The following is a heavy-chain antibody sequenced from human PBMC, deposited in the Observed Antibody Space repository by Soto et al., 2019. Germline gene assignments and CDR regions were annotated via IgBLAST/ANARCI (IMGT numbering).Heavy chain of an antibody. CDR2: IDHRGSS. D-gene: IGHD2-21*01. CDR3: TRRGGGNYSYYFAH. CDR1: GGSFSGYY. Sequence: QVQLQQWGAGLLKPSETLSLAGAVYGGSFSGYYWSWIRQPPGKGLAWIGEIDHRGSSNYNPSLQRRATRSVDTSRIQVSLQLISVAAADTAVYYGTRRGGGNYSYYFAHWGQGTLVTVSS. J-gene: IGHJ4*02. V-gene: IGHV4-34*01.